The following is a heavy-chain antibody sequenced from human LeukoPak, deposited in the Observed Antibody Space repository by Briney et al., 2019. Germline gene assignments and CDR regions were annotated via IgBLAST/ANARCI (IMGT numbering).Heavy chain of an antibody. Sequence: GGSLRLSCAASGFTVSSNYMSWVRQAPGKGLEWVSVIYSGGSTYYADSVKGRFTISRDNSKNTLYLQMNSLRAEDTAVYYCARDHRSTTHYGMDVWGQGTTVTVSS. V-gene: IGHV3-53*01. J-gene: IGHJ6*02. D-gene: IGHD2-2*01. CDR3: ARDHRSTTHYGMDV. CDR2: IYSGGST. CDR1: GFTVSSNY.